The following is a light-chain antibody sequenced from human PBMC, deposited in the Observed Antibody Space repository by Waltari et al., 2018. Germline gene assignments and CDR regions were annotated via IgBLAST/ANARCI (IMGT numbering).Light chain of an antibody. V-gene: IGLV3-21*03. CDR2: DDS. CDR3: QVWDSSSDHYV. J-gene: IGLJ1*01. Sequence: SYVLTQPPSVSVAPGKTARITCGGNNIGSKSVHWYQQKPGQAHVLVVYDDSDRPSGIPGRFSGSNSGNTATLTISRVEAGDEADYYCQVWDSSSDHYVFGTGTKVTVL. CDR1: NIGSKS.